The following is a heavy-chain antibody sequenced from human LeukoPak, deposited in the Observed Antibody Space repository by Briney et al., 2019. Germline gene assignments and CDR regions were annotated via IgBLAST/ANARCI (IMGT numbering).Heavy chain of an antibody. J-gene: IGHJ4*02. Sequence: PSETLSLTCTVSGGSISNYFWSWIRQPPGKGLECIGYIYYSDSTNYNPSLKSRVTVSVDTSKNQFSLKLSSVTAADTAVYYCARDFPAYVIGGYFDYWGQGTLVTVSS. CDR3: ARDFPAYVIGGYFDY. V-gene: IGHV4-59*12. CDR1: GGSISNYF. D-gene: IGHD3-16*02. CDR2: IYYSDST.